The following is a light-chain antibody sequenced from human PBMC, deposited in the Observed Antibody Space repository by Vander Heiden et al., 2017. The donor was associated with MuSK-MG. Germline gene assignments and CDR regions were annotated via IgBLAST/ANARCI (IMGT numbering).Light chain of an antibody. CDR2: LGS. V-gene: IGKV2-28*01. CDR1: QSLLHSNGYNY. J-gene: IGKJ1*01. Sequence: DIVMTQSPLSLPVTPGEPASISCRSSQSLLHSNGYNYLDWYLQKPGQSPQLLIYLGSNRASGVPDRFSGSGSGTDFTLKISRVEAEDVGVYYCMQDLRIRTFGQGTKVEIK. CDR3: MQDLRIRT.